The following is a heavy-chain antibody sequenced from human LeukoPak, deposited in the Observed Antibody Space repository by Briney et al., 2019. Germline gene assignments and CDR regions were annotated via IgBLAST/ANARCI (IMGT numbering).Heavy chain of an antibody. CDR3: ARDPSSGWAGAFDI. J-gene: IGHJ3*02. CDR1: GGSINSYY. V-gene: IGHV4-4*07. D-gene: IGHD6-19*01. Sequence: SETLSLTCTVSGGSINSYYWSWIRQPAGKRMEWIGRIYSGGGTTYNPSLESRVTMSVDTSKSQFSLELSSVTAADTALYYCARDPSSGWAGAFDIWGQGTMVTVSS. CDR2: IYSGGGT.